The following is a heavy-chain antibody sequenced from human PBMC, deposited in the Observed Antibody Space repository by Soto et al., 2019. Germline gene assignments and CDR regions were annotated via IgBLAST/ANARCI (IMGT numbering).Heavy chain of an antibody. CDR2: TYYRSKWFN. CDR3: VAGMDGVALHWFDP. Sequence: PSQTLSLTCAISGDSVSSNSATWNWIRQSPSRGLEWLGRTYYRSKWFNEYAVSVKSRITIIPDTSNNQFSLHLNSVTPEDTAVYFCVAGMDGVALHWFDPWGQGTLVTVSS. CDR1: GDSVSSNSAT. J-gene: IGHJ5*02. V-gene: IGHV6-1*01. D-gene: IGHD3-3*01.